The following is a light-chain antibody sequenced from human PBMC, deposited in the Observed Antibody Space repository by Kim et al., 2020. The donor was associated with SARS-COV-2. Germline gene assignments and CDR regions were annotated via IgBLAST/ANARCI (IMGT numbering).Light chain of an antibody. CDR3: QQTFSTQYS. V-gene: IGKV1-39*01. CDR1: QSVSIN. Sequence: DIEMTQSPPALSASVGDRVTITCRATQSVSINLNWYQQRPGKAPRLLIYGASTLQSGVPSRFSGSGSGTGFTLTISSLQPEDFAIYYCQQTFSTQYSFGQGTKLEI. CDR2: GAS. J-gene: IGKJ2*03.